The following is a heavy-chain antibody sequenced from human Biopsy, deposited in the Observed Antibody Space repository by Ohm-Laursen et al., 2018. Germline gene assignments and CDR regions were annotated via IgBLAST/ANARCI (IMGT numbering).Heavy chain of an antibody. D-gene: IGHD3-3*01. J-gene: IGHJ4*02. CDR3: ATPFQYYDSWGGYPPFDH. CDR1: GGTFSNYA. CDR2: IIAVSGLV. Sequence: VKISCKTSGGTFSNYAISWVRQAPGEGLEWMGGIIAVSGLVNYAPKFQGRVSITADKSTTTAYMELSNLKSEDTAVYYCATPFQYYDSWGGYPPFDHWGQGTLVTVSS. V-gene: IGHV1-69*10.